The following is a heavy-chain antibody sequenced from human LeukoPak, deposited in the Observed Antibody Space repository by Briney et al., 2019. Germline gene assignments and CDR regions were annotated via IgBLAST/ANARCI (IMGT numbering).Heavy chain of an antibody. CDR2: IFHSGGT. D-gene: IGHD6-13*01. Sequence: SETLSLTCTVSGGSISSCDYYWSWIRQPPGRGLEWIGYIFHSGGTYYNPTLKSRITISLDTSKNQFSLKLKSVTAADTAVYYCARGSSSSWYAGWFDPWGQGTLVTVSS. J-gene: IGHJ5*02. V-gene: IGHV4-30-4*01. CDR3: ARGSSSSWYAGWFDP. CDR1: GGSISSCDYY.